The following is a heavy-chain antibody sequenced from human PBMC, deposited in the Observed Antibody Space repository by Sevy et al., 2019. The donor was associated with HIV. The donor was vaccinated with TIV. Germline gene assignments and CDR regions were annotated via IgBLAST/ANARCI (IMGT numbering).Heavy chain of an antibody. Sequence: ASVKVSCKASGYTFIAYYMQWVRQAPGQGLEWMGWLNPNRGDTNYAQKFQDRVTMTRVTSTSTAYMELSSLRSDDTAVYYCARTYYDSSGWEPYFQHWVQGTLVTVSS. D-gene: IGHD3-22*01. CDR1: GYTFIAYY. V-gene: IGHV1-2*02. J-gene: IGHJ1*01. CDR2: LNPNRGDT. CDR3: ARTYYDSSGWEPYFQH.